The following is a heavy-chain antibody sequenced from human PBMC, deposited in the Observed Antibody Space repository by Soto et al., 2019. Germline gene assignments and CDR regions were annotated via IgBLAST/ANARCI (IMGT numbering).Heavy chain of an antibody. CDR1: GYTFQTYD. Sequence: QVQLVQSGAEVKRPGASVKVSCRASGYTFQTYDIVWVRQATGQGLEWLGWMTPNSGGTVYAQNFQGRVTMTRDTSMSTAYMELSRLRSDDTALYYCATQEYEQQLVNWGQGTLVTVSS. V-gene: IGHV1-8*02. J-gene: IGHJ4*02. CDR2: MTPNSGGT. CDR3: ATQEYEQQLVN. D-gene: IGHD6-13*01.